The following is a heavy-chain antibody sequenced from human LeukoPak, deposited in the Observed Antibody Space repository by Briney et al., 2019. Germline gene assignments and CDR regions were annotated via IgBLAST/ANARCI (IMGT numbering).Heavy chain of an antibody. V-gene: IGHV1-69*13. D-gene: IGHD6-6*01. CDR2: IIPIFGTA. CDR1: GGTFSSYA. CDR3: ATDYDSSSSESGGYYYGMDV. J-gene: IGHJ6*02. Sequence: GASVKVSCKASGGTFSSYAISWVRQAPGQGLEWMGGIIPIFGTANYAQKFQGRVTITADESTSTAYMELSSLRSEDTAVYYCATDYDSSSSESGGYYYGMDVWGQGTTVTVSS.